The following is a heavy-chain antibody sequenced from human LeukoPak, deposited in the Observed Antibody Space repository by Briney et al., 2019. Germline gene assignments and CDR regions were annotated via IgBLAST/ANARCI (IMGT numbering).Heavy chain of an antibody. Sequence: SGGSLRLSCAASGFTFSSYAMSWVRQAPGKGLEWVSVVSGSGGTTYYADPVKGRFTISRDNSKNTVFLQINSLRAEDTAVYYCAKGIEYNNSWTFDYWGQGTLVTVSS. J-gene: IGHJ4*02. CDR1: GFTFSSYA. CDR3: AKGIEYNNSWTFDY. CDR2: VSGSGGTT. V-gene: IGHV3-23*01. D-gene: IGHD2/OR15-2a*01.